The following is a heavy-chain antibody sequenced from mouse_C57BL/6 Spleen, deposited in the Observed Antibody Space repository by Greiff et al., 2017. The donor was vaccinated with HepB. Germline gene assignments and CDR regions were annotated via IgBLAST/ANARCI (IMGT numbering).Heavy chain of an antibody. V-gene: IGHV1-39*01. J-gene: IGHJ2*01. CDR2: INPNYGTT. CDR3: ARSRGDVRGYYFDY. CDR1: GYSFTDYN. D-gene: IGHD3-3*01. Sequence: EVQGVESGPELVKPGASVKISCKASGYSFTDYNMNWVKQSNGKSLEWIGVINPNYGTTSYNQKFKGKATLTVDQSSSTAYMQLNSLTSEDSAVYYCARSRGDVRGYYFDYWGQGTTLTVSS.